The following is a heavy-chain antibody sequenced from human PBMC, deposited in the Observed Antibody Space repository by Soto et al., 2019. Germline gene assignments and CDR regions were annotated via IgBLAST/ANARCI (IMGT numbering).Heavy chain of an antibody. CDR2: IYYSGST. CDR3: ARDRRIPYYYYGMDV. CDR1: GGSVSSGSYY. J-gene: IGHJ6*02. V-gene: IGHV4-61*01. Sequence: PSETLSLTCTVSGGSVSSGSYYWSWIRQPPGKGLEWIGYIYYSGSTNYNPSLESRVTISVDTSKNQFSLKLSSVTAADTAVYYCARDRRIPYYYYGMDVWGQGTTVTVSS.